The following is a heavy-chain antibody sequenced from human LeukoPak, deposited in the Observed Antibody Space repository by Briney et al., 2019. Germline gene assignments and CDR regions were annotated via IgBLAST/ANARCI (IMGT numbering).Heavy chain of an antibody. CDR1: TLTLSNTW. J-gene: IGHJ4*02. Sequence: GGSLRLSCAASTLTLSNTWLTWIGQAQGEGLEWAGRIKSKTNGGTTDYAAPVKGRFTISRDDSKNTLLLQMDSLKTEGTAVYYCNSWTRDSSGYFSDYWGQGTLVSVSS. CDR3: NSWTRDSSGYFSDY. CDR2: IKSKTNGGTT. D-gene: IGHD3-22*01. V-gene: IGHV3-15*01.